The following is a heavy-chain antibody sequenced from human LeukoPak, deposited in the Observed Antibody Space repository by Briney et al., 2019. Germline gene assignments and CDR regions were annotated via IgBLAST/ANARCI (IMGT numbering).Heavy chain of an antibody. V-gene: IGHV4-59*08. Sequence: SETLSLTCTGSGGSISSDYWSWIRQPPGKGLEWIEYVYYTGSTNYNPSLKSRVAISIDTSRNQFSLKLSSVTAADTAVYYCARLSDFWSPYKRNYYYYMDVWGKGTTVTVSS. J-gene: IGHJ6*03. CDR3: ARLSDFWSPYKRNYYYYMDV. CDR2: VYYTGST. D-gene: IGHD3-3*01. CDR1: GGSISSDY.